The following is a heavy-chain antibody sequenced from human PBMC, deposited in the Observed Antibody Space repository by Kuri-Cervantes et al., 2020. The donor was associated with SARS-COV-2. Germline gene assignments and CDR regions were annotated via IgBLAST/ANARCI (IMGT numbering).Heavy chain of an antibody. J-gene: IGHJ6*03. V-gene: IGHV4-59*11. CDR3: ARTYGLLRYVYYMDV. D-gene: IGHD3-22*01. Sequence: GSLRLSCTVSGGSISSHYWSWIRQPPGKGLEWIGYIYYSGSTNYNPSLKSRVTISVDTSKNQFSLKLSSVTAADTAVYYCARTYGLLRYVYYMDVWGKGTAVTVSS. CDR1: GGSISSHY. CDR2: IYYSGST.